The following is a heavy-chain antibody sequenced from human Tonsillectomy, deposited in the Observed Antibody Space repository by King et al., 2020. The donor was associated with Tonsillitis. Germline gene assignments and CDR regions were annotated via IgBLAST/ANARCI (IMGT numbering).Heavy chain of an antibody. D-gene: IGHD6-6*01. J-gene: IGHJ6*03. CDR2: ISSSGSTI. CDR1: GFTFSSYE. V-gene: IGHV3-48*03. CDR3: LGIAARHYYYYYMDV. Sequence: VQLVESGGGLVQPGGSLRLSCAASGFTFSSYEMNWVRQAPGKGLEWVSYISSSGSTIYYADSVKGRFTISRDNAKNSLYLQMNSLRAEDTAVYYCLGIAARHYYYYYMDVWGNGTTVTVSS.